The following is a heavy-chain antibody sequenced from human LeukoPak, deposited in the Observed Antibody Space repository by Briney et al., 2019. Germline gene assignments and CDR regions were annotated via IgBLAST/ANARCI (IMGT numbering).Heavy chain of an antibody. V-gene: IGHV3-23*01. CDR1: GFTFSSHG. Sequence: GGSLRLSCAASGFTFSSHGMNWVRQAPGKGLEWVSGIIPSGHTTYYADSVRGRFTISRDNSRNTLYLQMNSLRAEDMAVYYCARGLDITGTTAGFDYWGQGTLVTVSS. J-gene: IGHJ4*02. CDR2: IIPSGHTT. D-gene: IGHD1-7*01. CDR3: ARGLDITGTTAGFDY.